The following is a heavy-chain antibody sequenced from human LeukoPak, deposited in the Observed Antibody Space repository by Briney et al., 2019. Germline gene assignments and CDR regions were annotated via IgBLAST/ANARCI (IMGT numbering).Heavy chain of an antibody. J-gene: IGHJ3*02. V-gene: IGHV3-7*01. CDR3: ARFRSSRYWVDAFDI. Sequence: SGGSLRLSCAASGFTFSTYWMNWVRQAPGKGPEWVANIKQDGSEKYYVDSVKGRFTISRDNAKNSLYLQMNSLRDDDTAVYFCARFRSSRYWVDAFDIWGQGTMVIVSS. CDR2: IKQDGSEK. CDR1: GFTFSTYW. D-gene: IGHD6-13*01.